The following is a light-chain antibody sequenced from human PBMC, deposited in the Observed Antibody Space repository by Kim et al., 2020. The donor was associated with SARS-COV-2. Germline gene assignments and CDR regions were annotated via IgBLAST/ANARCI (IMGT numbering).Light chain of an antibody. CDR3: GSYTTSDTYV. CDR2: DVS. Sequence: QSALTQPASVSGSPGQSITISCTRNSSDVGYNHVSWYQQHPGKVPKLMIYDVSNRPSEISRRFSGSRSANTASLTISGLQAEDEADYYCGSYTTSDTYVFGTGTKVTVL. J-gene: IGLJ1*01. CDR1: SSDVGYNH. V-gene: IGLV2-14*03.